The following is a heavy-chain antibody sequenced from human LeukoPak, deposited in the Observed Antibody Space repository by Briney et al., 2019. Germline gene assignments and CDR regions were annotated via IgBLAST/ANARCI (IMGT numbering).Heavy chain of an antibody. CDR3: AREGSSGWYPY. V-gene: IGHV3-30*17. CDR1: VFTFSSYP. D-gene: IGHD6-19*01. CDR2: ISNDGTEK. J-gene: IGHJ4*02. Sequence: PGGSLRLSCAASVFTFSSYPLHWVRQAPYKGLDWMAVISNDGTEKHYADSVKGRFTISRDNSENTLYLQMNSLRVEDTAIYYCAREGSSGWYPYWGQGTLVTVSS.